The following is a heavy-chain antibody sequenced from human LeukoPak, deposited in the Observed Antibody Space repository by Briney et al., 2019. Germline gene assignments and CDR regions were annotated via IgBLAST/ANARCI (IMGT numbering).Heavy chain of an antibody. D-gene: IGHD5-18*01. Sequence: GGSLRLSYAASGFPFSIYGMHWVRQARGKGLEWAAFIRYDGSNKYYADSVKGRFTISRDNSKNTLYLQMNSLRAEDTAVYYCAKDLFRGYSYGSGEYFDYWGQGTLVTVSS. CDR1: GFPFSIYG. V-gene: IGHV3-30*02. CDR2: IRYDGSNK. J-gene: IGHJ4*02. CDR3: AKDLFRGYSYGSGEYFDY.